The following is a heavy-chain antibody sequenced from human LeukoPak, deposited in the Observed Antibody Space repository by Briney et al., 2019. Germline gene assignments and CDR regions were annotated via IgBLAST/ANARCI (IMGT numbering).Heavy chain of an antibody. CDR2: IYWNDEK. Sequence: SGPTLVKPTQTLTLTCTFSGFSLSMHGVGVGWIRQPPGKALEWLALIYWNDEKRYISSLKSRLTITKDTSKRQVVLTMTNMSPVDTATYYCVHSGPNGKLDVYHIWGQGTMVTVSS. D-gene: IGHD4/OR15-4a*01. V-gene: IGHV2-5*01. CDR3: VHSGPNGKLDVYHI. CDR1: GFSLSMHGVG. J-gene: IGHJ3*02.